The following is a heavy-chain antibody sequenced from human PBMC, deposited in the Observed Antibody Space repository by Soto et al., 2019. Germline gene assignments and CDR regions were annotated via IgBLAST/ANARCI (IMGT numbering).Heavy chain of an antibody. CDR2: ISAYNGNT. J-gene: IGHJ5*02. Sequence: ASVKVSCKASGYTFTNHVISWVRQAPGQGLEWMGWISAYNGNTNYAQKLQGRVTMTTDTSTSTAYMELRSLRSDDTAVYYCARAAPVVVTIFGVVIPPTWFDPWGQGTLVTVSS. CDR3: ARAAPVVVTIFGVVIPPTWFDP. D-gene: IGHD3-3*01. V-gene: IGHV1-18*01. CDR1: GYTFTNHV.